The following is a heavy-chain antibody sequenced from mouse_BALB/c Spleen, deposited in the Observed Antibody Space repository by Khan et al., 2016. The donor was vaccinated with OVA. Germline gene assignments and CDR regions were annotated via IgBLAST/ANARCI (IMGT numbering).Heavy chain of an antibody. CDR1: GYTFTSYW. V-gene: IGHV1-5*01. CDR2: IYPGNSDI. J-gene: IGHJ2*01. D-gene: IGHD2-1*01. Sequence: EVQLQESGTVLARPGASVKMSCKASGYTFTSYWMHWVKQRPGQGLEWIGAIYPGNSDINYNQKFKGKAKLTAVTSTSTAYMELNSLTNEDSAVCYCTRSGFGNCECWDYWGQGTTLTVSS. CDR3: TRSGFGNCECWDY.